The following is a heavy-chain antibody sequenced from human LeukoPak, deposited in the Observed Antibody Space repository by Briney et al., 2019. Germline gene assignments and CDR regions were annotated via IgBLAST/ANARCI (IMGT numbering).Heavy chain of an antibody. Sequence: PSETLSLTCAVYGGPFSAYYWSWIRQPPVEGLEWIGEVIQSGSTNYNPSLESRVTISVDTSKNQFSLKLSSVTAADTAVYYCARGRGPNLDYWGQGTLVTVSS. V-gene: IGHV4-34*01. D-gene: IGHD4/OR15-4a*01. CDR1: GGPFSAYY. J-gene: IGHJ4*02. CDR2: VIQSGST. CDR3: ARGRGPNLDY.